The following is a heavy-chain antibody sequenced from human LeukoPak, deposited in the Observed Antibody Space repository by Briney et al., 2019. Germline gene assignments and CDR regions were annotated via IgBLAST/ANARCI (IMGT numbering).Heavy chain of an antibody. Sequence: SETLSLTRTVSGGSISSYYWSWIRQPAGKGLEWIGRIYTSGSTNYNPSLKSRVTMSVDTSKNQFSLKLSSVTAADTAVYYCARDNTPPLWFDPWGQGTLVTVSS. CDR1: GGSISSYY. D-gene: IGHD2/OR15-2a*01. CDR2: IYTSGST. CDR3: ARDNTPPLWFDP. V-gene: IGHV4-4*07. J-gene: IGHJ5*02.